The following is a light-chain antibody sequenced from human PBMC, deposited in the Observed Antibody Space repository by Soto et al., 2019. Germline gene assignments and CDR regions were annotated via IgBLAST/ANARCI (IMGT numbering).Light chain of an antibody. CDR2: GAS. J-gene: IGKJ1*01. Sequence: EIVMTQSPATLSVSPGERATLSCTASQSVSSTLAWYQQRPGQAPRLLIYGASTRATGIPARFSGSGSGTEFTLTITSLQSEDFAVYYCQQYSNWPRTLGQGTKVDTK. V-gene: IGKV3-15*01. CDR1: QSVSST. CDR3: QQYSNWPRT.